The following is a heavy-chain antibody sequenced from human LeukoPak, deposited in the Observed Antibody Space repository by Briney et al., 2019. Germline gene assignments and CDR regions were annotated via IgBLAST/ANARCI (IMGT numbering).Heavy chain of an antibody. J-gene: IGHJ3*02. D-gene: IGHD3-22*01. Sequence: GGSLRLSCTASGFTFSSYNMHWVRQPTGKGLGWVSAVGTAGDTYYPGSVRGRFTISRENAKNSLYLQMNSLRAGDTAVYYCARRGDSRGYYDAFDIWGQGTMVTVSS. V-gene: IGHV3-13*01. CDR1: GFTFSSYN. CDR2: VGTAGDT. CDR3: ARRGDSRGYYDAFDI.